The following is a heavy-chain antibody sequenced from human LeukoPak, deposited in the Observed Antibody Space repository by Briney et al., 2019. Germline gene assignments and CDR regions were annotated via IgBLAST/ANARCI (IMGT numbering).Heavy chain of an antibody. V-gene: IGHV4-4*07. CDR1: GGSISSYY. J-gene: IGHJ4*02. CDR3: ARGDSSGYYYGGTFDY. CDR2: IYTSGST. Sequence: SETLSLTCTVSGGSISSYYWSWIRQPPGKGLEWIGRIYTSGSTNYNPSLKSRVTISVDTSKNQFSLKLSSVTAADTAVYYCARGDSSGYYYGGTFDYWGQGTLVTVSS. D-gene: IGHD3-22*01.